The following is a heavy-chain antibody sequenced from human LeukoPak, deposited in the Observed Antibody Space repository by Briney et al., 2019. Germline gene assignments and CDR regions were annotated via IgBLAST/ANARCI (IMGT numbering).Heavy chain of an antibody. Sequence: PGGSLRLSCAASGFTFSSYAMSWVRQAPGKGLEWVSAISGSGGSTYYADSVKGRFTISRDNSKNTLYLQMNSLRAEDTAVYYCAKDQGSSSWVDAFDVWGQGTMVTVSS. V-gene: IGHV3-23*01. CDR2: ISGSGGST. J-gene: IGHJ3*01. D-gene: IGHD6-6*01. CDR3: AKDQGSSSWVDAFDV. CDR1: GFTFSSYA.